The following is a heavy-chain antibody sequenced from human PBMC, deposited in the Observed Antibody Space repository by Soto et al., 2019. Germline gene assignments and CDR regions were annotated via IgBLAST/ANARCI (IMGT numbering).Heavy chain of an antibody. CDR3: ARTQGRYFDY. V-gene: IGHV3-30*03. CDR1: GFSFSSYG. CDR2: ISYDGSNK. D-gene: IGHD3-16*01. J-gene: IGHJ4*02. Sequence: GGSLRLSCAASGFSFSSYGMQWVRQAPGKGLEWVAVISYDGSNKYYADSVKDRFTISRDNSKNTLYLQMNSLRAEDTAVYYCARTQGRYFDYWGQGTLVPVSS.